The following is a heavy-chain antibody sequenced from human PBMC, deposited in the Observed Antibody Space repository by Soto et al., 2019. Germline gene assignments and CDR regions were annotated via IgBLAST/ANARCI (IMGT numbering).Heavy chain of an antibody. D-gene: IGHD3-9*01. CDR1: GGSFSGYY. Sequence: QVQLQQWGAGPLRPLETLSLTCGVSGGSFSGYYWAWIRQSPGKGLEWIGEINDRGTINYNPSLKSRVSTSVATSKNHASLNLRSVTAADTAVYYCARESRDILTGPPGVWYFDLWGRGTLVTVSS. V-gene: IGHV4-34*01. CDR2: INDRGTI. CDR3: ARESRDILTGPPGVWYFDL. J-gene: IGHJ2*01.